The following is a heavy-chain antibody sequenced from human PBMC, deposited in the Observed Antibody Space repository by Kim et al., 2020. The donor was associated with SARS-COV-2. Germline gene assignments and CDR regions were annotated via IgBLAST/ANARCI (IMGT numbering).Heavy chain of an antibody. D-gene: IGHD1-26*01. Sequence: GGSLRLSCAASGFTFSSYDMHWVRQATGKGLEWVSAIGTAGDTYYPGSVKGRFTISRENAKNSLYLQMNSLRAGDTAVYYCARATQWELPDYWGQGTLVTVSS. CDR2: IGTAGDT. CDR1: GFTFSSYD. J-gene: IGHJ4*02. CDR3: ARATQWELPDY. V-gene: IGHV3-13*01.